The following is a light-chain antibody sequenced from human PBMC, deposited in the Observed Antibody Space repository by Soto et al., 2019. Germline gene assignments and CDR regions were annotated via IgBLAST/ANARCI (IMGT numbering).Light chain of an antibody. J-gene: IGKJ1*01. CDR2: AAS. CDR1: QGISNF. V-gene: IGKV1-27*01. CDR3: QKYNSAPQT. Sequence: DIQMNQSPASRSASVGDRVTITCRANQGISNFLAWYQQKPGQVPKLLMYAASTLHSGVPSRFSGSRSGTDFSLTISSLQPEDVATYYCQKYNSAPQTFGQGTKVDIK.